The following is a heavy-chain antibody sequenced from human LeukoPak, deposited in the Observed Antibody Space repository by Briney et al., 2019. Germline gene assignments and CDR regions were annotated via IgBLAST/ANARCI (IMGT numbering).Heavy chain of an antibody. Sequence: GGSLRLSCAASGFTFSSYAMHWVRQAPGKGLEWVAVISYDGSNKYYADSVKGRFTISRDNSKNTLYLQMNGLRVEDTAVYYCAKGGHLDNWGQGTLVTVSS. CDR1: GFTFSSYA. CDR2: ISYDGSNK. CDR3: AKGGHLDN. V-gene: IGHV3-30-3*01. D-gene: IGHD1-26*01. J-gene: IGHJ4*02.